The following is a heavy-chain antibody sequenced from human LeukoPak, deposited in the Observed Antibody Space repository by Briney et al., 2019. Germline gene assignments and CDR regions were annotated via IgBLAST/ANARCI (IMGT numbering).Heavy chain of an antibody. Sequence: SETLSLSCTVSGGSISSYYWSWIRQPPGKGLEWIGYIYYSGSTYYNPSLKSRVTISVDTSKNQFSLKLSSVTAADTAVYYCARSRYSSSWTDDPFDYWGQGTLVTVSS. D-gene: IGHD6-13*01. V-gene: IGHV4-59*06. CDR2: IYYSGST. J-gene: IGHJ4*02. CDR3: ARSRYSSSWTDDPFDY. CDR1: GGSISSYY.